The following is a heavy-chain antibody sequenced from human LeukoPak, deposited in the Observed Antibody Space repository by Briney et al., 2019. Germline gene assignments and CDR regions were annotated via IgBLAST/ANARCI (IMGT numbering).Heavy chain of an antibody. CDR3: ARGPFAYSSPAAAFDI. D-gene: IGHD6-13*01. CDR1: GFTFSSYS. V-gene: IGHV3-21*01. Sequence: GGSLRLSCAASGFTFSSYSMNWVRQAPGKGLEWVSSISSSGSSYKYYSDSVKGRFTISRDNAKSSLYLQMNSLRAEDTAVYYCARGPFAYSSPAAAFDIWGQGTMVTVSS. CDR2: ISSSGSSYK. J-gene: IGHJ3*02.